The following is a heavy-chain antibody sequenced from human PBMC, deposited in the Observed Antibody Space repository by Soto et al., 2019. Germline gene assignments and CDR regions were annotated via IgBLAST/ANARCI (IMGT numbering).Heavy chain of an antibody. CDR2: INHSGST. D-gene: IGHD5-18*01. J-gene: IGHJ4*02. CDR3: ARGKGYSLRYFDY. V-gene: IGHV4-34*01. CDR1: GGSFSGYY. Sequence: PSETLSLTCAVYGGSFSGYYWSWIRQPPGKGLEWIGEINHSGSTNYNPSLKSRVTISVDTSKNQFSLKLSSVTAADTAVYYCARGKGYSLRYFDYWGQGTLVTVSS.